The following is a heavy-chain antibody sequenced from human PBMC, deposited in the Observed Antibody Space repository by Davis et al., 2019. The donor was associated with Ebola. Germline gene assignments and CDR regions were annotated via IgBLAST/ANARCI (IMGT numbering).Heavy chain of an antibody. CDR2: IYYSGST. Sequence: MPSETLSLTCTVSGGSISSYYWSWIRQPPGKGLEWIGYIYYSGSTYYNPSLKSRVTISVDTSKNQFSLKLSSVTAADTAVYYCARGNNYDFWSGRKYGMDVWGQGTTVTVSS. V-gene: IGHV4-59*12. CDR1: GGSISSYY. D-gene: IGHD3-3*01. CDR3: ARGNNYDFWSGRKYGMDV. J-gene: IGHJ6*02.